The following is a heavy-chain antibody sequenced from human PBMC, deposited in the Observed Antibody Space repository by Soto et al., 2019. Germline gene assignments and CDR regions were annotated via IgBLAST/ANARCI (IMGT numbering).Heavy chain of an antibody. CDR3: ASQATGLYPDY. D-gene: IGHD6-19*01. V-gene: IGHV4-31*03. CDR2: IYYSGTT. CDR1: GGSISSGGYY. Sequence: QVQLQESGPGLVKPSQTLSLTCNVSGGSISSGGYYWSWIRQHPGKGMEWIGYIYYSGTTYYYPSSKSRLTISVDTSKNQFSLKLSSVTAADTAVYYCASQATGLYPDYWGQGTLVTVSS. J-gene: IGHJ4*02.